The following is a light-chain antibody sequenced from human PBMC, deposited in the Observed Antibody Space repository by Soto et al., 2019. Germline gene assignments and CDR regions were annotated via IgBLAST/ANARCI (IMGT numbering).Light chain of an antibody. CDR3: QKFNRAPT. CDR2: AAS. CDR1: QGINNY. J-gene: IGKJ4*01. Sequence: DVQLTQSPSSLSASVGDRVTITCRASQGINNYLAWYQQKPGKVPTLLIYAASTLQSGVPSRFSGSGSGTDFTLTIRSLQADDVASYYCQKFNRAPTFGGGTKVEI. V-gene: IGKV1-27*01.